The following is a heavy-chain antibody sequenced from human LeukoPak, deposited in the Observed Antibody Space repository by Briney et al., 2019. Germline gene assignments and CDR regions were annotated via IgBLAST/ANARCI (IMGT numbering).Heavy chain of an antibody. Sequence: GGSLRLSCAASGFTFSDYYMSWIRQAPGKGLEWVSYISSSGSTIYYADSVKGRFTISRDNAKNSLYLQMNSLRAEDTAVYYCAKDRISYGYYFDYWGQGTLVTVSS. CDR3: AKDRISYGYYFDY. CDR2: ISSSGSTI. J-gene: IGHJ4*02. V-gene: IGHV3-11*01. D-gene: IGHD5-18*01. CDR1: GFTFSDYY.